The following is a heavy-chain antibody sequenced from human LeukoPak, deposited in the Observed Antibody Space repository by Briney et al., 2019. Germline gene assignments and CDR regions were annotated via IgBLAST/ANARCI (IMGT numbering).Heavy chain of an antibody. CDR1: GGSISSGSYY. J-gene: IGHJ4*02. D-gene: IGHD3-16*01. V-gene: IGHV4-61*02. CDR2: IYTSGST. CDR3: ARVTWGLHQYYFDY. Sequence: SQTLSLTCTVSGGSISSGSYYWSWIRQPAGKGLEWIGRIYTSGSTNYNPSLKSRVTISVDTSKNQFSLKLSSVTAADTAVYYCARVTWGLHQYYFDYWGQGTLVTVSS.